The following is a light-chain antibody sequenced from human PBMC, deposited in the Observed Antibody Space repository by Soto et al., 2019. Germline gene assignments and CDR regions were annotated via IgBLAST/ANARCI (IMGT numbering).Light chain of an antibody. Sequence: EIVMTQSPATLSVSPGERATLSCRASQSVSTNLAWYQQKPGQGPRLLIYGASTRATGIPARFSGSGSGTEVTLTIISMQSEDFAAYYCQQYNNWPPWTFGQGTKVEIK. CDR2: GAS. CDR3: QQYNNWPPWT. J-gene: IGKJ1*01. V-gene: IGKV3-15*01. CDR1: QSVSTN.